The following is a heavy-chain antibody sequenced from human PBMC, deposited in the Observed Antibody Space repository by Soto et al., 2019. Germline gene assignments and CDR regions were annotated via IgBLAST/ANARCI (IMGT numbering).Heavy chain of an antibody. Sequence: GASVKVSCKASGYTFTSYDINWVRQATGQGLEWMGWMNPNSGNTGYAQKFQGRVTMTRNTSISTAYMELSSLRSDDTAVYYCARDQRHYDILTGYYFYGMDVWGQGTTVTVSS. CDR1: GYTFTSYD. CDR2: MNPNSGNT. V-gene: IGHV1-8*01. D-gene: IGHD3-9*01. CDR3: ARDQRHYDILTGYYFYGMDV. J-gene: IGHJ6*02.